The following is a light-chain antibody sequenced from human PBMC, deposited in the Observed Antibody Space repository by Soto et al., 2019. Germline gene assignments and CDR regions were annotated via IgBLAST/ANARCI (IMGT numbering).Light chain of an antibody. Sequence: EIQMTQSPLSLSASVGDRVTITCRASQHIDTFLVSYQVKPGKAPKLLIQTASSLHSGVPSRFSGGGFGTSFTLTISSLQPEDFATYYCQQSSTTPYTFGQGTKLEIK. V-gene: IGKV1-39*01. CDR2: TAS. J-gene: IGKJ2*01. CDR3: QQSSTTPYT. CDR1: QHIDTF.